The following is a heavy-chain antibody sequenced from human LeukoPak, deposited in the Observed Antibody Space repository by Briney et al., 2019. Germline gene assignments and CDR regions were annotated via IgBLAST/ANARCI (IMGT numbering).Heavy chain of an antibody. CDR1: GFTFSDYA. J-gene: IGHJ4*02. Sequence: GGSLRLSCAASGFTFSDYAMSRVRQAPGKRLEWCSVIYSGGSTYYADYVKGRFTISRDNSETTLYLQMNSLRAEDTAVYYCAREAPQRRRWFGESPPRAFDYWGQGTLVTVSS. D-gene: IGHD3-10*01. CDR3: AREAPQRRRWFGESPPRAFDY. V-gene: IGHV3-53*01. CDR2: IYSGGST.